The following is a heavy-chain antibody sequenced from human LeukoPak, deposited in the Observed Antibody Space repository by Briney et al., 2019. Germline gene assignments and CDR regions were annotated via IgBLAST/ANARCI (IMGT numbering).Heavy chain of an antibody. CDR2: IKQDGNEK. D-gene: IGHD6-13*01. CDR3: VRQQLSHGDH. CDR1: GFTFSSYA. V-gene: IGHV3-7*02. Sequence: GGSLRLSCAASGFTFSSYAMSWVRQAPGKGLEWVANIKQDGNEKYYMDSVKGRFTISRDNAKNTLYLQMNSLRDDDTAVYYCVRQQLSHGDHWGLGTLVTVSS. J-gene: IGHJ5*02.